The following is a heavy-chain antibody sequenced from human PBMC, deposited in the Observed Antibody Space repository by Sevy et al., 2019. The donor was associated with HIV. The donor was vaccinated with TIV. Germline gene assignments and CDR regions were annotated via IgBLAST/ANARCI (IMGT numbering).Heavy chain of an antibody. V-gene: IGHV3-30*02. CDR1: GFSFRTYG. J-gene: IGHJ3*01. Sequence: GGSLRLSCAASGFSFRTYGIHWVRQAPGKGLEWVAFIWYDGSNQLYADSVKGRFTISRDKSKDMVSLQMNSLRVEDTALYFCARLDFDVWGHGTMVTVSS. CDR2: IWYDGSNQ. CDR3: ARLDFDV.